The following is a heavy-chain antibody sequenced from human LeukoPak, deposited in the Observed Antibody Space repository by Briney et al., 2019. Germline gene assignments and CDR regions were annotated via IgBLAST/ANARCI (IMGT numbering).Heavy chain of an antibody. CDR3: ARDAEYCSGGSCYYYYYYMDV. Sequence: GGSLRLPCAASGFTFSSYSMNWVRQAPGKGLEWVSSISSSSSYIYYADSVKGRFTISRDNAKNSLYLQMNSLRAEDTAVYYCARDAEYCSGGSCYYYYYYMDVWGKGTTVTVSS. CDR2: ISSSSSYI. D-gene: IGHD2-15*01. V-gene: IGHV3-21*01. CDR1: GFTFSSYS. J-gene: IGHJ6*03.